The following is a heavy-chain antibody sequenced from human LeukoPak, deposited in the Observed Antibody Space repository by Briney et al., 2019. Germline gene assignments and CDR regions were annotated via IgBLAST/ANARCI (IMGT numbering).Heavy chain of an antibody. D-gene: IGHD1-26*01. V-gene: IGHV3-23*01. CDR1: GFTFSSCA. CDR2: IIDSGNSI. Sequence: PGGSLRLSCAASGFTFSSCAMSWVRQAPGKGLEWVSTIIDSGNSIYYADSAEGRFTISRDNSKSTLYLQMNSLRDEDTAVYYCAREAVGAIYFDYWGQGTLVTVSS. J-gene: IGHJ4*02. CDR3: AREAVGAIYFDY.